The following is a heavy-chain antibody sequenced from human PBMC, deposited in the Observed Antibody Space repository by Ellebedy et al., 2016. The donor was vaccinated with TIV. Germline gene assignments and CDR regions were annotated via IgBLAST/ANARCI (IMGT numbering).Heavy chain of an antibody. Sequence: MPSETLSLTCTVSDNSISSYYWSWLRQPPGKGLEWIGYIYYSGSTNYNPSLKSRVTISVDTSKNQLSLKLSSVTAADTAVYYCSRMGQLWSLGAFDYWGQGTLVTVSS. V-gene: IGHV4-59*01. CDR3: SRMGQLWSLGAFDY. D-gene: IGHD5-18*01. J-gene: IGHJ4*02. CDR1: DNSISSYY. CDR2: IYYSGST.